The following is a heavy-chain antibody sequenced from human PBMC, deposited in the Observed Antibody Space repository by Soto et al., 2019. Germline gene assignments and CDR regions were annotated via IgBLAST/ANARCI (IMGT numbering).Heavy chain of an antibody. CDR1: GYTFTSYA. Sequence: QVQLVQSGAEVKKPGASVKVSCKASGYTFTSYAMHWVRQAPGQRLEWMGWINAGNGNTKYSQKFQGRVTITRDTSASTAYMELSSLRSEDTAVYYCARKLEGSGSYYIDAFDIWGQGTMVTVSS. V-gene: IGHV1-3*01. CDR3: ARKLEGSGSYYIDAFDI. CDR2: INAGNGNT. J-gene: IGHJ3*02. D-gene: IGHD3-10*01.